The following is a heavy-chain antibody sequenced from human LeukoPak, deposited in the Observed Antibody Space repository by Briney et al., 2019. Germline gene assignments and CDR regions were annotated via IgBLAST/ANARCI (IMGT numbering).Heavy chain of an antibody. CDR2: ISGSGDNT. V-gene: IGHV3-23*01. D-gene: IGHD2-15*01. CDR3: VRDMSGVVAASTEEY. Sequence: PGGSLRLSCAASGFTFSSYAMNWVRQAPGKGLEWVSTISGSGDNTYYADSVKGRFTISRDNSKNTLYLQMNSLRAEDTAVYYCVRDMSGVVAASTEEYWGQGTLVTVSS. J-gene: IGHJ4*02. CDR1: GFTFSSYA.